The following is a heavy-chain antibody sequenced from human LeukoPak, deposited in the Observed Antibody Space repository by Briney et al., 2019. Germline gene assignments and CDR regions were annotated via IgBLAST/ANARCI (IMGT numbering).Heavy chain of an antibody. CDR2: ISAYNGNT. CDR1: GYTFTSYG. Sequence: ASVKVSCKASGYTFTSYGISWVRQAPGQGLEWMGWISAYNGNTNYAQKLQGRVTMTTDTSTSTAYMELRSLRSDDTAVYYCAKRASGSGTSLYYFDYWGQGTLVTVSS. D-gene: IGHD3-10*01. V-gene: IGHV1-18*01. CDR3: AKRASGSGTSLYYFDY. J-gene: IGHJ4*02.